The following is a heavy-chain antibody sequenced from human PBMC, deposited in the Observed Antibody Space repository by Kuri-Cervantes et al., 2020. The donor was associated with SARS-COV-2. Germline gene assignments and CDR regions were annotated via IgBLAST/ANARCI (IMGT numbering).Heavy chain of an antibody. V-gene: IGHV1-2*04. J-gene: IGHJ4*02. CDR1: GGTFSSYA. Sequence: ASVKVSCKASGGTFSSYAISWVRQAPGQGLEWVGWINPNSGGTNYAQKFQGWVTMTRDTSISTAYMELSSLRSEDTAVYYCARDNVEGYYDSSGYSIWGRGTLVTVSS. CDR2: INPNSGGT. D-gene: IGHD3-22*01. CDR3: ARDNVEGYYDSSGYSI.